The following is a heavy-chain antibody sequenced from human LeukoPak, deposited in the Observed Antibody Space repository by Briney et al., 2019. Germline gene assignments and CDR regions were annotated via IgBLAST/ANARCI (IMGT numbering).Heavy chain of an antibody. CDR2: ISGSGGST. V-gene: IGHV3-23*01. CDR3: AKGYYDSSGSYYPFDY. CDR1: GFTFTSYV. D-gene: IGHD3-10*01. J-gene: IGHJ4*02. Sequence: GGSLGLSCAVSGFTFTSYVRSWVRQAPGKGLEWVSAISGSGGSTYYADSVKGRFTISRDNSKNTLYLQMNSLRAEDTAVYYCAKGYYDSSGSYYPFDYWGQGTLVTVSS.